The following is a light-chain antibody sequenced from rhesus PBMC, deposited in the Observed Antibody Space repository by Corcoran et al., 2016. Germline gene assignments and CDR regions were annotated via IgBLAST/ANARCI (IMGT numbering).Light chain of an antibody. V-gene: IGKV3-42*01. Sequence: EIVMTQSPATLSLSPGERATLSCRASQSVSSSLAWYQQKPGQAPKLLIYGAASRDTGIPDRFSGSGSGREVTLTSSSLEPEDVGVYYWQKDYSGPALTFGGGTKVELK. J-gene: IGKJ4*01. CDR1: QSVSSS. CDR3: QKDYSGPALT. CDR2: GAA.